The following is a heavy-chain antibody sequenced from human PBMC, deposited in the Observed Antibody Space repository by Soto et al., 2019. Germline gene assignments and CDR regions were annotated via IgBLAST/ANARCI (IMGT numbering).Heavy chain of an antibody. CDR3: ARCYYGSGSYSWSDKGSYYGMDV. Sequence: SETLSLTCTVYGGSISSGGYYWSWIRQHPGKGLEWIGYIYYSGSTYYNPSLKSRVTISVDTSKNQFSLKLSSVTAADTAVYYCARCYYGSGSYSWSDKGSYYGMDVWGQGTTVTVSS. CDR1: GGSISSGGYY. CDR2: IYYSGST. J-gene: IGHJ6*02. V-gene: IGHV4-31*03. D-gene: IGHD3-10*01.